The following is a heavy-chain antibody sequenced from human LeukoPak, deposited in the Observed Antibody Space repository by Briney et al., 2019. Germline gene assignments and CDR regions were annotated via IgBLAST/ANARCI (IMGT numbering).Heavy chain of an antibody. CDR2: ISAYNGNT. D-gene: IGHD3-16*02. CDR1: GYTFTSYG. Sequence: ASVKVSCKASGYTFTSYGISWVRQAPGQGLEWMGWISAYNGNTNYAQKLQGRVTMTTDTSTSTAYMELRSLRSDDTAVYYCARAIIKITFGGVIVYFDYWGQGTLVTVSS. J-gene: IGHJ4*02. V-gene: IGHV1-18*01. CDR3: ARAIIKITFGGVIVYFDY.